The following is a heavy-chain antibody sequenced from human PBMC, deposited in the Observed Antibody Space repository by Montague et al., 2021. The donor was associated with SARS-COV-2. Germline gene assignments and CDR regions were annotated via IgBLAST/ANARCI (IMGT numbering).Heavy chain of an antibody. CDR2: INHSGST. V-gene: IGHV4-34*01. J-gene: IGHJ2*01. D-gene: IGHD3-22*01. CDR1: GGSFSDYY. Sequence: SETLSPTCAVHGGSFSDYYWSWIRQPPGKGLEWIGEINHSGSTNYNPSLKSRVTISVDTSKNQFSLKLSSVTAADTAVYYCARGAPTISMIVVVFTGAGWYFDLWGRGTLVTVSS. CDR3: ARGAPTISMIVVVFTGAGWYFDL.